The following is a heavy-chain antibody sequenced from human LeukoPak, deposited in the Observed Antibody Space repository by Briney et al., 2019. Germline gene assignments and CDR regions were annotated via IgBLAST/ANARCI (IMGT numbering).Heavy chain of an antibody. V-gene: IGHV3-23*01. D-gene: IGHD3-10*01. Sequence: GGSLRLSCAASGFTFSSYAMSWVRQAPGRGLEWVSAISGSGGSTYYADSVKGRFTISRDNSKNTLYLQMNSLRAEDTAVYYCAKDFASLWFGEFDPIDYWGQGTLVTVSS. J-gene: IGHJ4*02. CDR1: GFTFSSYA. CDR3: AKDFASLWFGEFDPIDY. CDR2: ISGSGGST.